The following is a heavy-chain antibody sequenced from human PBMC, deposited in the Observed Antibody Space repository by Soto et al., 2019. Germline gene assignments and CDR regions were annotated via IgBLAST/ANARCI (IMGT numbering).Heavy chain of an antibody. V-gene: IGHV5-51*01. CDR1: GYSFTNYW. Sequence: GESLKISCKGSGYSFTNYWIAWVRQMPGKGLEYMGIIYPSDSTTRYSPSFQGQVTISADKSISTAYLQWNSLKASDTAMYYCARHGFYGDYSSNYFDPWGQGALVTVSS. D-gene: IGHD4-17*01. CDR3: ARHGFYGDYSSNYFDP. CDR2: IYPSDSTT. J-gene: IGHJ5*02.